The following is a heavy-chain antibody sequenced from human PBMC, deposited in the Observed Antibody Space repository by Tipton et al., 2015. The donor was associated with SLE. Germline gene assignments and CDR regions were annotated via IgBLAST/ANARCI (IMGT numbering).Heavy chain of an antibody. CDR2: IYYSGST. Sequence: TLSLTCTVSGGSISSSSYYWGWIRQPPGKGLEWIGSIYYSGSTYYNPSLKSRVTISLDTSTNQFSLKLSSVTAADTAVYYCARDRSPSGYSSSSWTGMDVWGQGTTVTVSS. J-gene: IGHJ6*02. D-gene: IGHD6-6*01. CDR1: GGSISSSSYY. CDR3: ARDRSPSGYSSSSWTGMDV. V-gene: IGHV4-39*07.